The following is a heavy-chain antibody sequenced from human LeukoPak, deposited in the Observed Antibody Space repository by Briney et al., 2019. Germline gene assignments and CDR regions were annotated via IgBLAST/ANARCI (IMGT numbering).Heavy chain of an antibody. D-gene: IGHD3-9*01. CDR1: GYTFTGYY. J-gene: IGHJ4*02. V-gene: IGHV1-2*02. Sequence: GASVKASCKASGYTFTGYYMHWVRQAPGQGLEWMGWINPNSGGTNYAQKFQGRVTMTRDTSISTAYMELSRLRSDDTAVYYCARGIRYFDWLLYTHDYWGQGTLVTVSS. CDR2: INPNSGGT. CDR3: ARGIRYFDWLLYTHDY.